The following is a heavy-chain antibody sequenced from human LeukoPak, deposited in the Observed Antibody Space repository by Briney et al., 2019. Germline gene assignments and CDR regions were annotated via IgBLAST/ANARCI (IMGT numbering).Heavy chain of an antibody. D-gene: IGHD6-6*01. Sequence: GGSLRLSCAASGFTFSSYGMHWVRQARAKGLEWVAVIWYDGSDKYYADSVKGRFTISRDNSNNTLHLQMNSLRAEDTAVYYCARVSSSTGGNVDYWGQGTLVTVPS. CDR3: ARVSSSTGGNVDY. J-gene: IGHJ4*02. CDR2: IWYDGSDK. CDR1: GFTFSSYG. V-gene: IGHV3-33*01.